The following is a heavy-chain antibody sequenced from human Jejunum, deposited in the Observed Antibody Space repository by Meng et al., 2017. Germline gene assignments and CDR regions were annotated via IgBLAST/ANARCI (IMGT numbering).Heavy chain of an antibody. Sequence: EVQLVESGGGLVQPGGSLTLSCAASGFTVSTYAMHWVRQAPGKGLVWVSQIKPDGRTTAYADSVKGRFTISRDDAKNTVYLEMNSLRAEDASVYYCARDWDWVVWDYWGQGTLVTVSS. CDR1: GFTVSTYA. J-gene: IGHJ4*02. CDR2: IKPDGRTT. CDR3: ARDWDWVVWDY. V-gene: IGHV3-74*01. D-gene: IGHD3/OR15-3a*01.